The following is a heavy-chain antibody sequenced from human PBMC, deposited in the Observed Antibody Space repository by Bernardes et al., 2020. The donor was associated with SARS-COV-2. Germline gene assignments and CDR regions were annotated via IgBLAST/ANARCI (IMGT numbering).Heavy chain of an antibody. V-gene: IGHV4-59*11. CDR2: VYFTGNT. Sequence: SETLSLTRTVSGGPIGSHYWSWIRQSPGKGLEWIGNVYFTGNTNHNPSLKSRVIISIDTSKNQFSLRLSSVTAADAAVYYCARDVFLGSSWDHSYYGMDVWGQGTTVTVSS. J-gene: IGHJ6*02. CDR1: GGPIGSHY. D-gene: IGHD6-13*01. CDR3: ARDVFLGSSWDHSYYGMDV.